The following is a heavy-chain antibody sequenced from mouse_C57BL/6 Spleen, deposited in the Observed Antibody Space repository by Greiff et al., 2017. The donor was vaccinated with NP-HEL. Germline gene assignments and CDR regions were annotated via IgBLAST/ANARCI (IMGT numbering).Heavy chain of an antibody. CDR2: IYPGDGDT. CDR1: GYAFSSYW. CDR3: ARGITTVVATTGAMDY. Sequence: QVQLQQSGAELVKPGASVKISCKASGYAFSSYWMNWVKQRPGKGLEWIGQIYPGDGDTNYNGKFKGKATLTADKSSSTAYMQLSSLTSEDSAVDFCARGITTVVATTGAMDYWGQGTSVTVSS. J-gene: IGHJ4*01. D-gene: IGHD1-1*01. V-gene: IGHV1-80*01.